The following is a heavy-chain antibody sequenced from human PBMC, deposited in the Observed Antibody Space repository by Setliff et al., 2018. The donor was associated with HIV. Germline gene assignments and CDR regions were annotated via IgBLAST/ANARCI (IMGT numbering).Heavy chain of an antibody. CDR3: ARRHVPRDYFDY. V-gene: IGHV2-5*02. J-gene: IGHJ4*02. Sequence: SGPTLVNPTQTLTLACTFSGFSLTTSGVGVGWIRQPPGKALEWLALIFWDDDERYSPSLKSRLTITKDTSKNQVVLAMTNMDPVDTATYYCARRHVPRDYFDYWGQGTLVTVSS. CDR1: GFSLTTSGVG. CDR2: IFWDDDE.